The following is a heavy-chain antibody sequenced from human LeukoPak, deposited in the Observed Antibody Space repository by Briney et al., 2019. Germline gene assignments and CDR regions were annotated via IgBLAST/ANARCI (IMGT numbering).Heavy chain of an antibody. V-gene: IGHV1-18*01. Sequence: ASVKLFCSASGYTFTSCGNSWVREPQAQGLEWMGWISAYNGNTNYAQKLQGRVTMTTDTSTSTAYMELRSLRSDDAAVFYWARGSRDAFDIWGQGTMVTVSS. CDR3: ARGSRDAFDI. J-gene: IGHJ3*02. CDR1: GYTFTSCG. CDR2: ISAYNGNT.